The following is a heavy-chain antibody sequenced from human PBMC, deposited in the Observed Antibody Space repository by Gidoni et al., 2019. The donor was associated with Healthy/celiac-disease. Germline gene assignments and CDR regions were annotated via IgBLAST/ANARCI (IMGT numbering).Heavy chain of an antibody. Sequence: QVQLVQSGAEVKKPGSSVKFSCKASGGTFRSKAISWVRQAPGQGLEWMGGIIPIYGTASDAQKFKGRVTITANKSTSTAYMELISLRSEDTAVYYCASTLVATIFGVGVDAFDIWGQGTMVTVSS. CDR1: GGTFRSKA. CDR2: IIPIYGTA. CDR3: ASTLVATIFGVGVDAFDI. D-gene: IGHD3-3*01. V-gene: IGHV1-69*06. J-gene: IGHJ3*02.